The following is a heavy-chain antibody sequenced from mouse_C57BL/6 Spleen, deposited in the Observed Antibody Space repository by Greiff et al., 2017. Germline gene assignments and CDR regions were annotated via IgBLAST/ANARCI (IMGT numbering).Heavy chain of an antibody. Sequence: DVMLVESGGGLVKPGGSLKLSCAASGFTFSSYTMSWVRQTPEKRLEWVATISGGGGNTYYPDSVKGRFTISRDNAKNTLYLQLSSLRSEDTALYYCARYADYYGSSYDWYFDVWGTGTTVTVSS. J-gene: IGHJ1*03. D-gene: IGHD1-1*01. CDR1: GFTFSSYT. CDR2: ISGGGGNT. CDR3: ARYADYYGSSYDWYFDV. V-gene: IGHV5-9*01.